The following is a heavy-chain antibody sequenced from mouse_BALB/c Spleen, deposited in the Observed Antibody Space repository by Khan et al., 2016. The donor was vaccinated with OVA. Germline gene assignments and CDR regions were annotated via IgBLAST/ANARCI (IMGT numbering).Heavy chain of an antibody. Sequence: QVQLKQSGAELMKPGASVKISCKATGYTFSSYWIEWVKQRPGHGLEWIGEILPGRGYINYNENFKGKATFTADTSSNISYMQLHSLTSDDSAVYDGARGAGTTYGMDYWGQGTSVTVSS. CDR3: ARGAGTTYGMDY. J-gene: IGHJ4*01. CDR1: GYTFSSYW. V-gene: IGHV1-9*01. D-gene: IGHD4-1*01. CDR2: ILPGRGYI.